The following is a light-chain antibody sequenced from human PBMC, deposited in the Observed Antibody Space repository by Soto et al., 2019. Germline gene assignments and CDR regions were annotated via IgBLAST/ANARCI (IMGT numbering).Light chain of an antibody. CDR3: QQRSMWPLT. Sequence: EIVLTQSPATLSLSPGERATLSCRASQSISIYLAWYQQRPGQAPRLLIYDASNRATAIPARFSGSGSWTDFPLTISSHEPEDVALYYCQQRSMWPLTFGGGTMVEIK. CDR2: DAS. CDR1: QSISIY. V-gene: IGKV3-11*01. J-gene: IGKJ4*01.